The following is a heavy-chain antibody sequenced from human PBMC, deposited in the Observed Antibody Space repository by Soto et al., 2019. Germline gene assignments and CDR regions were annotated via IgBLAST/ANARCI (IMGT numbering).Heavy chain of an antibody. V-gene: IGHV3-7*01. J-gene: IGHJ4*02. Sequence: GGSLRLSCAASGFTFSSYWMSWVRQAPGKGLEWVANIKQNGVGKYYVDSVKGRFTNSRDNAKNSLYLQMNSLRAEDTAGYYCARSIAAAAYFDYWGQGTLVTVSS. CDR1: GFTFSSYW. CDR3: ARSIAAAAYFDY. D-gene: IGHD6-13*01. CDR2: IKQNGVGK.